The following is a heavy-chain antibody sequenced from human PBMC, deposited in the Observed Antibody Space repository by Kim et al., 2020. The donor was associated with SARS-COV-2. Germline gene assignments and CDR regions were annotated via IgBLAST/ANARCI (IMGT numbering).Heavy chain of an antibody. J-gene: IGHJ3*02. CDR2: IYHSGST. V-gene: IGHV4-4*02. CDR1: GGSISSSNW. D-gene: IGHD6-19*01. CDR3: AREEPGGSSGWYQGSAFDI. Sequence: SETLSLTCAVSGGSISSSNWWSWVRQPPGKGLEWIGEIYHSGSTNYNPSLKSRVTISVDKSKNQFSLKLSSVTAADTAVYYCAREEPGGSSGWYQGSAFDIWGQGTMVTVSS.